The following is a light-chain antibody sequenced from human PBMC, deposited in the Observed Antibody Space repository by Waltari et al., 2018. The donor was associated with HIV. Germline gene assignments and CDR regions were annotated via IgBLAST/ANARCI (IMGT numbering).Light chain of an antibody. Sequence: HSALTQPASVSGSPGQSLTISCTGPSRDVGAYNYVSWYQQHPAKAPKLIIYDVTKRPSGVPNRFSGSKSGNTASLTISGLRAEDEADYYCTSYASGSTPCVFGTGTKVTVL. V-gene: IGLV2-14*03. CDR2: DVT. CDR1: SRDVGAYNY. CDR3: TSYASGSTPCV. J-gene: IGLJ1*01.